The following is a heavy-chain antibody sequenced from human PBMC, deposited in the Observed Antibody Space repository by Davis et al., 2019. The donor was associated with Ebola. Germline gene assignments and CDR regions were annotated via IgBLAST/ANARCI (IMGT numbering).Heavy chain of an antibody. CDR3: ARDYYDSNGYLYYFDS. CDR2: IYYSTTT. Sequence: MPSETLSLTCTVSGGSISSYYWSWIRQPPGKGLEWIGYIYYSTTTNYKSSLKSRVTISLDTSKNQFSLKLSSVTAADTAVYYCARDYYDSNGYLYYFDSWGQGTLVTVSS. D-gene: IGHD3-22*01. CDR1: GGSISSYY. V-gene: IGHV4-59*12. J-gene: IGHJ4*02.